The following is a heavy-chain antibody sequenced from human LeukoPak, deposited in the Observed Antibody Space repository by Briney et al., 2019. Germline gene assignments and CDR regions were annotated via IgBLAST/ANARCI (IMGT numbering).Heavy chain of an antibody. V-gene: IGHV4-34*01. Sequence: GSLRLSCTVSGFTFGDYAINWVRQPPGKGLEWIGEINHSGSTNYNPSLKSRVTISVDTSKNQFSLKLSSVTAADTAVYYCARLRGSRIQLWSRYFDYWGQGTLVTVSS. CDR3: ARLRGSRIQLWSRYFDY. CDR1: GFTFGDYA. CDR2: INHSGST. J-gene: IGHJ4*02. D-gene: IGHD5-18*01.